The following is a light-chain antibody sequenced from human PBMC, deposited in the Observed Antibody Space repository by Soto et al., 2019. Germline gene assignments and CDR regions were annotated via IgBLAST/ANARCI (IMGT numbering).Light chain of an antibody. CDR3: QSYDSSLSAYV. CDR1: SSDVGGYNY. Sequence: QSALTQPRSVSGSPGQSVTISCTGTSSDVGGYNYVSWYQQHPGKAPKLMIYDVNKRPSGVPDRFSGSKSGSTASLTISGLQSEDEADYYCQSYDSSLSAYVFGAGTKLTVL. J-gene: IGLJ1*01. V-gene: IGLV2-11*01. CDR2: DVN.